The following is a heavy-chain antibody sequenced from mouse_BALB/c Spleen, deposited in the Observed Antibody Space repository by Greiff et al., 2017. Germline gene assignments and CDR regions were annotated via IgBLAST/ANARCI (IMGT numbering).Heavy chain of an antibody. CDR2: IDPSDSYT. V-gene: IGHV1-69*02. Sequence: QVQLQQPGAELVKPGASVKMSCKASGYTFTSYWMHWVKQRPGQGLEWIGVIDPSDSYTSYNQKFKGKATLTVDKSSSTAYMQLSSLTSEDSAVYYCARIYYGYDRYFDYWGQGTTLTVSS. D-gene: IGHD2-2*01. J-gene: IGHJ2*01. CDR3: ARIYYGYDRYFDY. CDR1: GYTFTSYW.